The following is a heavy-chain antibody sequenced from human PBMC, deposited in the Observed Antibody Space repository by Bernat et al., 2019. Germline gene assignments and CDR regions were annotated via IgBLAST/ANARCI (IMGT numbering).Heavy chain of an antibody. CDR3: AKDPRVTTFLGYFQH. CDR2: INPNSGGT. J-gene: IGHJ1*01. D-gene: IGHD4-17*01. Sequence: QVQLVQSGAEVKKPGASVKVSCKASGYTFTGYYMHWVRQAPGQGLEWMGWINPNSGGTNYAQKFQGRVTMTRDTSISTAYMELSRLRSDDTAVYYCAKDPRVTTFLGYFQHWGQGTLVTVSS. V-gene: IGHV1-2*02. CDR1: GYTFTGYY.